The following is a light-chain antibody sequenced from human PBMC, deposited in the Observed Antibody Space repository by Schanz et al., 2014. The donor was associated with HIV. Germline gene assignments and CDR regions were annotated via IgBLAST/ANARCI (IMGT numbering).Light chain of an antibody. CDR2: QAS. CDR3: QQFHTYPYT. V-gene: IGKV1-5*03. Sequence: DIQMTQSPSTLSASVGDRVTITCRASQSISSWLAWYQQKPGKAPKLLIYQASRLGSGVPSTFSGSGSGTDFSLTISSLLPDDFATYFCQQFHTYPYTFGQGTKLEIK. CDR1: QSISSW. J-gene: IGKJ2*01.